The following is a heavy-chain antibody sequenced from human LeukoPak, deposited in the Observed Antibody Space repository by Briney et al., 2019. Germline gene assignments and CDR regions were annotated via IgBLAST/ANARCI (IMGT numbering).Heavy chain of an antibody. Sequence: ASETLSLTCAVYGGSFSGYYWSWIRQPPGKGLEWIGEINHSGSTNYNPSLKSRVTISVDTSKNQFSLKLSSVTAADTAVYYCARSVAVPAAVFDYWGQGTLVTVSS. CDR2: INHSGST. V-gene: IGHV4-34*01. J-gene: IGHJ4*02. CDR1: GGSFSGYY. CDR3: ARSVAVPAAVFDY. D-gene: IGHD2-2*01.